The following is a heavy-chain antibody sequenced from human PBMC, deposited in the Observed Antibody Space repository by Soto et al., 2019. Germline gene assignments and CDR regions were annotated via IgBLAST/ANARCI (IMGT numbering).Heavy chain of an antibody. J-gene: IGHJ4*02. V-gene: IGHV3-15*01. CDR1: GFTFINAW. Sequence: GGSLRLSCGASGFTFINAWMSWVRQAPGKGLEWVGRIKSKTDGGTTDYAAPVKGRFTISRDDSKNTLYLQMNSLKTEDTAVYYCTAYQYYYDSSGYLIDYWGQGTLVTVSS. CDR2: IKSKTDGGTT. CDR3: TAYQYYYDSSGYLIDY. D-gene: IGHD3-22*01.